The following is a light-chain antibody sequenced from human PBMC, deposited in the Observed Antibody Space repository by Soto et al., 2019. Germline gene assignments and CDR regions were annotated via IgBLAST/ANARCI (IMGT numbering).Light chain of an antibody. J-gene: IGKJ4*01. CDR3: QQYDNLHPALT. V-gene: IGKV1-33*01. Sequence: IPITTSPNSMSXSLADRXTILFXXXQDISNYLNWYQQKAMKAPNLLIYDASNLKTGVPSTFSGSGTGTDFTFTISSMKPEYIETYYCQQYDNLHPALTFGGGTKVDIK. CDR2: DAS. CDR1: QDISNY.